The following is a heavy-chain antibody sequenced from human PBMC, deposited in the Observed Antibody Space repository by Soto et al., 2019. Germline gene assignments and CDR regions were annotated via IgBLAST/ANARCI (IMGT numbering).Heavy chain of an antibody. V-gene: IGHV4-31*03. D-gene: IGHD2-15*01. Sequence: QVQLQESGPGLVKPSQTLSLTCTVSGGSISSGGYYGGWIRQHPGKGLEWGGYVYYSGSTYYNPSLKRRVTLSVETSKNQFSLKLSSVTAADKAVYYCARIIPGYCSGGSCYPAWFDPWGQGTLVTVSS. J-gene: IGHJ5*02. CDR3: ARIIPGYCSGGSCYPAWFDP. CDR2: VYYSGST. CDR1: GGSISSGGYY.